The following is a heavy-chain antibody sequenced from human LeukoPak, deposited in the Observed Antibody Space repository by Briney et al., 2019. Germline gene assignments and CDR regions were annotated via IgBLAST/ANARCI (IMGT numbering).Heavy chain of an antibody. Sequence: GESLKISCKGSGYSFTSYWISWVRQMPGKGLEWMGRIEPIDSYTNYSPSFQGHVTISADKSISTAYLQWSSLKASDTAMYYCARQAGYSSRWVDYWGQGTLVTLSS. CDR2: IEPIDSYT. D-gene: IGHD6-13*01. J-gene: IGHJ4*02. V-gene: IGHV5-10-1*01. CDR3: ARQAGYSSRWVDY. CDR1: GYSFTSYW.